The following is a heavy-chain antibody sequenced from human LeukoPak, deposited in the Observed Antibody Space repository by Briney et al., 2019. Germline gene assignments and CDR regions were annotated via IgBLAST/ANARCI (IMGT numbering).Heavy chain of an antibody. CDR2: IYYSGST. J-gene: IGHJ6*03. CDR3: ARGSRITIFGVVRGYYMDV. Sequence: SETLSLTCTVSGGSISSSSYYWGWIRQPPGKGLEWIGSIYYSGSTYYNPSLKSRVTISVDTSKNQFSLKLSSVTAADTAVYYCARGSRITIFGVVRGYYMDVWGKGTTVTVSS. V-gene: IGHV4-39*01. CDR1: GGSISSSSYY. D-gene: IGHD3-3*01.